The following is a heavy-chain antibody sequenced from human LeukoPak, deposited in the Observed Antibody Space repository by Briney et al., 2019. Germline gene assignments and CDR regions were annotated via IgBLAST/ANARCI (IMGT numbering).Heavy chain of an antibody. V-gene: IGHV3-7*01. CDR3: ARHLSGITGYTYGRGIDY. J-gene: IGHJ4*02. Sequence: GGSLRLSCAASGFTFSSYWMSWVRQAPGKGLEWVANIKKDGSEKYYVDSVKGRFTISRDNAKRSLYLQMNSLRAEDTAVYYCARHLSGITGYTYGRGIDYWGQGTLVSVSS. CDR1: GFTFSSYW. D-gene: IGHD5-18*01. CDR2: IKKDGSEK.